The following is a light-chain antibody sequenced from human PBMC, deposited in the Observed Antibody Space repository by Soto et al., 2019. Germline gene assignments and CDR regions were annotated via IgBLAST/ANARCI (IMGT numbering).Light chain of an antibody. CDR3: KAWDTSLSAAV. Sequence: QSVLTQPPSVSAAPGQKVTISCSGSSSNIGNNYVSWYQQLPGTAPKLLIYDNNQRPSGIPDRFSGSKSGTSATLGITGLQTGDEADYYCKAWDTSLSAAVFGGGTKLTVL. J-gene: IGLJ2*01. CDR2: DNN. CDR1: SSNIGNNY. V-gene: IGLV1-51*01.